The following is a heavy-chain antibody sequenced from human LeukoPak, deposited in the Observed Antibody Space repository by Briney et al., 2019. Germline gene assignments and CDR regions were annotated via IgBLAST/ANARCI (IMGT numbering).Heavy chain of an antibody. Sequence: GESLKISCKGSGYSFIDWWIGWVRQMPGKGLEWMGIIYPGDSDTKYSPSFQGQVTISADKSISTAYLQWSSLKASDTAMYYCARQGASYSSSLTDYWGQGTLVTVSS. J-gene: IGHJ4*02. CDR1: GYSFIDWW. CDR3: ARQGASYSSSLTDY. D-gene: IGHD6-6*01. V-gene: IGHV5-51*01. CDR2: IYPGDSDT.